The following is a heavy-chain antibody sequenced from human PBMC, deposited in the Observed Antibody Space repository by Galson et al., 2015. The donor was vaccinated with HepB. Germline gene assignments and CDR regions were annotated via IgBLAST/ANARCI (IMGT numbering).Heavy chain of an antibody. D-gene: IGHD5-18*01. CDR1: GFTFDDYA. CDR2: ISWDGGST. CDR3: AKCQYSYGECDY. J-gene: IGHJ4*02. V-gene: IGHV3-43D*03. Sequence: SLRLSCAASGFTFDDYAMHWVRQAPGKGLEWVSLISWDGGSTYYADSVKGRFTISRDNSKNSLYLQMDSLRAEDTALYYCAKCQYSYGECDYWGQGTLVTLSS.